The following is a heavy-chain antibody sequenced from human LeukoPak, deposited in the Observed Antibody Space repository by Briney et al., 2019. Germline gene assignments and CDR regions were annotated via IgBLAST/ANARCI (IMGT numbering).Heavy chain of an antibody. CDR2: INAGNGNT. V-gene: IGHV1-3*03. D-gene: IGHD3-10*01. CDR1: GYTFTGYY. J-gene: IGHJ4*02. CDR3: ARDSGYMVRGVIITPGYFDY. Sequence: GASVKVSCKASGYTFTGYYMHWVRQAPGQRLEWMGWINAGNGNTKYSQEFQGRVTITRDTSASTAYMELSSLRSEDMAVYYCARDSGYMVRGVIITPGYFDYWGQGTLVTVSS.